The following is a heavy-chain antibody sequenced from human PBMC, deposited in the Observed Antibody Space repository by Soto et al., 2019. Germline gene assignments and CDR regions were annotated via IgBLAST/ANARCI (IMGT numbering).Heavy chain of an antibody. CDR3: ARSDIVVVPAATDIDY. CDR2: IKQDGSEK. D-gene: IGHD2-2*01. Sequence: PGGSLRLSCAASGFTFSSYWMSWVRQAPGKGLEWVANIKQDGSEKYYVDSVKGRFTISRDNAKNSLYLQMNSLRAEDTAVYYCARSDIVVVPAATDIDYWGQGTLVTV. J-gene: IGHJ4*02. CDR1: GFTFSSYW. V-gene: IGHV3-7*01.